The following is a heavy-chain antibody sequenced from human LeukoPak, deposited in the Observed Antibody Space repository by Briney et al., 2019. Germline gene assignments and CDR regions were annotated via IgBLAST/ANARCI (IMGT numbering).Heavy chain of an antibody. CDR3: ARGGSGYYS. CDR2: ISGDSDYI. CDR1: GFTFSTYS. Sequence: GGSLRLSCAASGFTFSTYSMNWVRQAPGKGLEWVSAISGDSDYIYYPDSVKGRFTISRDNAKNSLYLQMNSLRAEDTAVYYCARGGSGYYSWGQGTLVTVSS. V-gene: IGHV3-21*01. J-gene: IGHJ4*02. D-gene: IGHD3-22*01.